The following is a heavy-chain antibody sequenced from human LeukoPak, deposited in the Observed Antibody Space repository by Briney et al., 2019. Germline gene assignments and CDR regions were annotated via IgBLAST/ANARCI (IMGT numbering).Heavy chain of an antibody. V-gene: IGHV3-48*01. CDR2: ISGRSSTI. CDR1: AFTFSDYS. CDR3: ARDRLTSGSYFFDY. Sequence: GGSLRLSCAASAFTFSDYSMNWVRQAPGKGLEWISYISGRSSTIYYADSVRGRFTISRDNAKNSMYLQMDSLRAEDTAVYYCARDRLTSGSYFFDYWGQGTLVTVSS. J-gene: IGHJ4*02. D-gene: IGHD1-26*01.